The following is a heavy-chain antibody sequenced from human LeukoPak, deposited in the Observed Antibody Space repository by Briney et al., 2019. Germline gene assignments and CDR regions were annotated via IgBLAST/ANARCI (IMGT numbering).Heavy chain of an antibody. CDR1: GGSISSGGYY. J-gene: IGHJ4*02. Sequence: SQTLSLTCTVSGGSISSGGYYWSWIRQHPGKGLEWIGYIYYSGSTYYNPSLKSRVIISVDTSKNQFSLKLSSVTAADTAVYYCARADHGDFDYWGQGTLVTVSS. CDR3: ARADHGDFDY. CDR2: IYYSGST. V-gene: IGHV4-31*03. D-gene: IGHD4-17*01.